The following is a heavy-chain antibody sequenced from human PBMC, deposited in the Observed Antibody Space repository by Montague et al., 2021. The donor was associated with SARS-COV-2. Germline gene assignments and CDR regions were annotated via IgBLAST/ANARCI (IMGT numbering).Heavy chain of an antibody. CDR2: ISGSGGST. J-gene: IGHJ6*02. CDR3: ARAAAGYYYYGMDV. V-gene: IGHV3-23*01. Sequence: PLRLSCAASGFTFSSYAMSWVRQAPGKGLEWVSAISGSGGSTYYADSVKGRFTISRDNSKNTLYLQMNSLRAEDTAVYYCARAAAGYYYYGMDVWGQGTTVTVSS. CDR1: GFTFSSYA. D-gene: IGHD6-13*01.